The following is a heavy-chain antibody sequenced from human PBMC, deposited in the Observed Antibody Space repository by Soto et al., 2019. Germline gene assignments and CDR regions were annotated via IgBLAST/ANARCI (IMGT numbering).Heavy chain of an antibody. CDR1: GFPFSSFA. CDR3: ANHLGQTAYFALGA. J-gene: IGHJ5*02. Sequence: EVQLLESGGGLAQPGGSLRLSCAASGFPFSSFAVSWVRQAPGKGLQWVSGSSGGGGSTYLADAVKGRFTVSRDNSENKLYLQMNSLIAEDTAVYCCANHLGQTAYFALGAWGQGTLVTVSA. D-gene: IGHD3-9*01. V-gene: IGHV3-23*01. CDR2: SSGGGGST.